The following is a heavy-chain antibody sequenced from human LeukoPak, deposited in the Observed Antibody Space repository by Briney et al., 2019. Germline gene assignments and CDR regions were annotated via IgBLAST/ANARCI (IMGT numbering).Heavy chain of an antibody. CDR1: GGTFSRNA. D-gene: IGHD3-10*01. J-gene: IGHJ5*02. Sequence: SVKVSCKASGGTFSRNAISWVRQAPGQGLEWMGGIIPFLSTADYAQKFQGRITITADESTSTAYMELSSLRSDDTAVYYCARVSQGHSVRGVISDWFDPWGQGTLVTVSS. CDR3: ARVSQGHSVRGVISDWFDP. V-gene: IGHV1-69*13. CDR2: IIPFLSTA.